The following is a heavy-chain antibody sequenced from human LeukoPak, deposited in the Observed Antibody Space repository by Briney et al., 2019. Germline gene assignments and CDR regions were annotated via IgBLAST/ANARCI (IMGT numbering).Heavy chain of an antibody. J-gene: IGHJ5*02. Sequence: PSETLSLTCGVSGDSISSSYWWSWVRQTPGKGLEWIGEIYHSGSTNYNPSLKSRVTISMDKSKNQFSLNLSSVTAADTAVYYCAREVWNDDYGDYQPITGYNWFDPWGQGTLVTVSS. V-gene: IGHV4-4*02. CDR3: AREVWNDDYGDYQPITGYNWFDP. CDR1: GDSISSSYW. D-gene: IGHD4-17*01. CDR2: IYHSGST.